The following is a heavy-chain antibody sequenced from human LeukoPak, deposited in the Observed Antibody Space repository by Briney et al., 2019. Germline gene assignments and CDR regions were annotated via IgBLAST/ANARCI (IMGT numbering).Heavy chain of an antibody. V-gene: IGHV3-33*01. J-gene: IGHJ4*02. CDR1: GFIFSNYG. CDR3: ARDASGFDY. Sequence: LPGRSLRLSCVASGFIFSNYGMHWVRQSPGKGLEWVALMWYDGSEKHYADSVKGRFTISRDSSKNTLYLQMNSLRAEDTAVYYCARDASGFDYWGQGTLVTVSS. D-gene: IGHD2-15*01. CDR2: MWYDGSEK.